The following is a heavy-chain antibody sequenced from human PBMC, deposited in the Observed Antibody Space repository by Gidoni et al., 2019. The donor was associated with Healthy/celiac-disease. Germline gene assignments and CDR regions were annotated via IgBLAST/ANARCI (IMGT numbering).Heavy chain of an antibody. J-gene: IGHJ6*02. CDR2: SSGSGGST. V-gene: IGHV3-23*01. CDR3: AKGYSSGWYGDYYYYGMDV. Sequence: EVQLLASGGGLVQPGGSLSLSCAASGFTFRSYAMSWVRQAPGKGLEWVSASSGSGGSTYYADSVKGRCTISRDNSKNTLYLQMNSLRAEDTAVYYCAKGYSSGWYGDYYYYGMDVWGQGTTVTVSS. CDR1: GFTFRSYA. D-gene: IGHD6-19*01.